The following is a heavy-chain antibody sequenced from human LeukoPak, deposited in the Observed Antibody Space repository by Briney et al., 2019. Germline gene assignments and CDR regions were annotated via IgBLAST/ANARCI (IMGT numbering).Heavy chain of an antibody. Sequence: GGSLTLSCAASGFTVSSNYMSWVRQAPGKGLEWVSVIYSGGSTYYADSVKGRFTISRDNSKNTLYLQMNSLRAEDTAVYYCARDSLEDGYDYWGQGTLVTVSS. CDR1: GFTVSSNY. J-gene: IGHJ4*02. V-gene: IGHV3-53*01. CDR3: ARDSLEDGYDY. D-gene: IGHD3-22*01. CDR2: IYSGGST.